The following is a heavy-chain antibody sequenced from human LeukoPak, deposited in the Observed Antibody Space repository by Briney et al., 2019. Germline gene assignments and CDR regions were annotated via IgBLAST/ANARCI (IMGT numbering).Heavy chain of an antibody. D-gene: IGHD4-17*01. V-gene: IGHV4-39*02. CDR2: IYYSGST. Sequence: SETLSLTCTVSGGSISSSSYYWGWIRQPPGKGLEWIGSIYYSGSTYYTPSLNSRVTISVDTSKNQFSLKLRSVTAAATAVYYCAREGLNNGDRYFDYWGQGTLVTVSS. CDR3: AREGLNNGDRYFDY. CDR1: GGSISSSSYY. J-gene: IGHJ4*02.